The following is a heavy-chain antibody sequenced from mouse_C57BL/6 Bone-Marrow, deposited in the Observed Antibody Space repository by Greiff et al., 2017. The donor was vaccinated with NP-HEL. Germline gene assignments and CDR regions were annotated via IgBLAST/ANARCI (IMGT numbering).Heavy chain of an antibody. CDR1: GYTFTDYS. V-gene: IGHV1-76*01. Sequence: VQLQQSGAELVRPGASVKLSCKASGYTFTDYSIHWVKQRPGQGLEWIAWIYPGSGYTYYTEKFKGKATLTADKSSSTAYMQLSSLTSEDSAVYFGARWGHTVVAAYYFDYWGQGTTLTVSS. J-gene: IGHJ2*01. CDR3: ARWGHTVVAAYYFDY. D-gene: IGHD1-1*01. CDR2: IYPGSGYT.